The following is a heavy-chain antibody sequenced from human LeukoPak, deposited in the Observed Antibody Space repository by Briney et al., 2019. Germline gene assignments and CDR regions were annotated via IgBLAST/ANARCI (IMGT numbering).Heavy chain of an antibody. CDR3: AREVVPAAIPPHPYYFDY. CDR1: GGTFSSYA. D-gene: IGHD2-2*01. J-gene: IGHJ4*02. CDR2: IIPILGIA. V-gene: IGHV1-69*04. Sequence: SVKVSCKASGGTFSSYAISWVRQAPGQGLEWMGRIIPILGIANYAQKFQGRVTITADKSTSTAYMELSSLRSEDTAVYYCAREVVPAAIPPHPYYFDYSGQGTLVTVSS.